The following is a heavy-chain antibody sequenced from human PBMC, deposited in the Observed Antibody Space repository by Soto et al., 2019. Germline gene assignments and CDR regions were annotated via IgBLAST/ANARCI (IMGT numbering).Heavy chain of an antibody. D-gene: IGHD3-22*01. CDR2: IYYGGST. CDR1: GGSISSGGYY. J-gene: IGHJ4*01. Sequence: LSLTCTFSGGSISSGGYYWSWIRQHPGKGLEWIGYIYYGGSTYYNPSLKSRATISGDTSKNQFSLKLSSVTAADTAVYYCARGGYYYENSGQNAYDYWGQGILVTVSS. CDR3: ARGGYYYENSGQNAYDY. V-gene: IGHV4-31*03.